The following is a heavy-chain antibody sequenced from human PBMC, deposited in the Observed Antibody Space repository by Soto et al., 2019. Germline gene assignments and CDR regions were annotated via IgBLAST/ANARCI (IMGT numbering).Heavy chain of an antibody. D-gene: IGHD3-10*01. V-gene: IGHV3-48*02. Sequence: EVQLVESGGGLIQRGGSLRLSCAASGFTLSTSSLNRVRQAPRQGLEWPSYISGSSNTIYYADSVKGRFTISRDNAKNSLYLQMNSLREEDTAVYFCARGFDLQYGMDVWGQGTTVTVSS. CDR2: ISGSSNTI. J-gene: IGHJ6*02. CDR1: GFTLSTSS. CDR3: ARGFDLQYGMDV.